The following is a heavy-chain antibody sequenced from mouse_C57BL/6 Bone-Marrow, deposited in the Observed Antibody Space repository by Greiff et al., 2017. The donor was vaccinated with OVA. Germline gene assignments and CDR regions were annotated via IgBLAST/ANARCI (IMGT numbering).Heavy chain of an antibody. V-gene: IGHV5-9-1*02. CDR3: TRRGDYVQFAY. J-gene: IGHJ3*01. D-gene: IGHD2-4*01. CDR1: GFTFSSYA. CDR2: ISSGGDYI. Sequence: DVQLQESGEGLVKPGGSLKLSCAASGFTFSSYAMSWVRQTPEKRLEWVAYISSGGDYIYYADTVKGRFTISRDNARNTLYLQMSSLKSEDTAMYYCTRRGDYVQFAYWGQGTLVTVSA.